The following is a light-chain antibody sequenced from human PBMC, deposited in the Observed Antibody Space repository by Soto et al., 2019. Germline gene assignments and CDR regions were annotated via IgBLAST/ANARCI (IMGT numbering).Light chain of an antibody. CDR1: QTISSW. CDR2: KAS. Sequence: DIQMTQSPSTLSGSVGDRVTITCRASQTISSWLAWYQQKPGKAPKLLIYKASTLKSGVPSRFSGSGSGTECTLTISSLQPDDFANYYCQHYNSYSEAFGQGTKV. V-gene: IGKV1-5*03. CDR3: QHYNSYSEA. J-gene: IGKJ1*01.